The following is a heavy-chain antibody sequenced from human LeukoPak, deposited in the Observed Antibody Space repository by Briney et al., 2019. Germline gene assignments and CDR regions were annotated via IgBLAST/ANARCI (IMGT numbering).Heavy chain of an antibody. J-gene: IGHJ4*02. D-gene: IGHD6-19*01. CDR2: IWYGGSNK. Sequence: GGSLRLSCAASGFTFSSYGMHWVRQAPGKGLEWVAVIWYGGSNKYYADSVKGRFTISRDNSKNTLYLQMNSLRAEDTAVYYCARWVPVAGTDYWGQGTLVTVSS. CDR3: ARWVPVAGTDY. CDR1: GFTFSSYG. V-gene: IGHV3-33*01.